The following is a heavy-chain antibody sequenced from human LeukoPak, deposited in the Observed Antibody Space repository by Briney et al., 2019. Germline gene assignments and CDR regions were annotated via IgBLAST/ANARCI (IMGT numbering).Heavy chain of an antibody. CDR1: GYTFTSYY. CDR3: ARVIKSAYYYGSGSDGYDY. V-gene: IGHV1-46*01. D-gene: IGHD3-10*01. J-gene: IGHJ4*02. Sequence: ASVKVSCKASGYTFTSYYMHWVRQAPGQGLEWMGIINPSVGSTSYAQKFQGRVTMTRDTSRSTVYMELSSLRSEDTAVYYCARVIKSAYYYGSGSDGYDYWGQGTLVTVSS. CDR2: INPSVGST.